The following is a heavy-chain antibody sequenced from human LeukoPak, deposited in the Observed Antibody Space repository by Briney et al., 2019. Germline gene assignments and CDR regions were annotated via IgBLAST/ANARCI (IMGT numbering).Heavy chain of an antibody. CDR2: IWYDGSNK. CDR3: ARQEFGELNLGDLRFDY. D-gene: IGHD3-10*01. CDR1: GFTFSSYG. V-gene: IGHV3-33*08. Sequence: PGGSLRLSCAASGFTFSSYGMHWVRQAPGKGLEWVAVIWYDGSNKYYADSVKGRFTISRDNSKNTLYLQMNSLRAEDTAVYYCARQEFGELNLGDLRFDYWGQGTLVTVSS. J-gene: IGHJ4*02.